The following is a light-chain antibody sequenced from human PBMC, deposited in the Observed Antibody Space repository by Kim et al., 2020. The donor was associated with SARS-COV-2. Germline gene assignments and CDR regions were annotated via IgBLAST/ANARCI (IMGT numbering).Light chain of an antibody. CDR2: GAS. CDR1: QSVSSSY. CDR3: QQYGSFGA. V-gene: IGKV3-20*01. J-gene: IGKJ4*01. Sequence: LSPGERATLSCRASQSVSSSYLAWYQQKPGQAPRLLIYGASSRATGIPDRFSGSGSGTDFTLTISRLEPEDFAVYYCQQYGSFGAFGGGTKVDIK.